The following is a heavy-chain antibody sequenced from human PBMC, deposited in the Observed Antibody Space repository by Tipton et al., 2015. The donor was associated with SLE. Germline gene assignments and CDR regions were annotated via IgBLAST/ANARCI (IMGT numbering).Heavy chain of an antibody. Sequence: TLSLTCTVSGDSISTYYWSWIRQPPGKGLEWIGYIFNSGIIKYNPSLKSRVTISLDRSKNQFSLRLSSVTAADTAVYYCARGDYYSWFDPWGQGTLVTVSS. J-gene: IGHJ5*02. CDR1: GDSISTYY. CDR3: ARGDYYSWFDP. CDR2: IFNSGII. V-gene: IGHV4-59*08. D-gene: IGHD3-10*01.